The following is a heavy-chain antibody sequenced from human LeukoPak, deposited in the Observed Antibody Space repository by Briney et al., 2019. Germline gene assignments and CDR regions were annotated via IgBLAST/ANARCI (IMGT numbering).Heavy chain of an antibody. J-gene: IGHJ4*02. CDR2: INPNSGGT. D-gene: IGHD3-9*01. V-gene: IGHV1-2*02. CDR1: GYTFTNYG. Sequence: ASVKVSCKASGYTFTNYGITWVRQAPGQGLEWMGWINPNSGGTNYAQKFQGRVTMTRDTSISTAYMELSRLRSDDTAVYYCVNDWLSPNSFDYWGQGTLVTVSS. CDR3: VNDWLSPNSFDY.